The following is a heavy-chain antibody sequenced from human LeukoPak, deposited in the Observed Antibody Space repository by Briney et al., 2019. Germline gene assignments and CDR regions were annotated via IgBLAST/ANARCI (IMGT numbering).Heavy chain of an antibody. V-gene: IGHV3-30*18. D-gene: IGHD3-9*01. CDR1: GFTFSSYG. Sequence: GGSLRLSCAASGFTFSSYGMHWVRRAPGKGREWVAVISYDGSNKYYADSVKGRFTISRDNSKNTLYLRMNSLRAEDTAVYYCAKQRRYFDWSTGGFDYWGQGTLVTVSS. CDR2: ISYDGSNK. CDR3: AKQRRYFDWSTGGFDY. J-gene: IGHJ4*02.